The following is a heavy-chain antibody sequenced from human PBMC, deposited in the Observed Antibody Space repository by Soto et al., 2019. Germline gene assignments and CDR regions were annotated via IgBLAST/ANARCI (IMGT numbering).Heavy chain of an antibody. CDR2: ISYDGSNR. V-gene: IGHV3-30-3*01. CDR3: AKDILTGYYIAFAY. Sequence: GGSLRLSCVASGFTFSSYAMHWVRQAPGKGLEWVAVISYDGSNRYYADSVKGRFTISRDNSKNTLYLQMNSLRAEDTALYYCAKDILTGYYIAFAYWGQGTPVTVSS. D-gene: IGHD3-9*01. CDR1: GFTFSSYA. J-gene: IGHJ4*02.